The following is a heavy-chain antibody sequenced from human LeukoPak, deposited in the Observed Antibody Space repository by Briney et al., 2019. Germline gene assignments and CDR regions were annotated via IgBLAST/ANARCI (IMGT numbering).Heavy chain of an antibody. CDR2: INHSGST. Sequence: PSETLSLTCAVYGGSFSGYYWSWIRQPPGKGLGWIGEINHSGSTNYNPSLKSRVTISVDTSKNQFSLKLSSVTAADTAVYYCARGDRVRYCSSTSCYRTYNWFDPWGQGTLVTVSS. J-gene: IGHJ5*02. V-gene: IGHV4-34*01. CDR1: GGSFSGYY. D-gene: IGHD2-2*02. CDR3: ARGDRVRYCSSTSCYRTYNWFDP.